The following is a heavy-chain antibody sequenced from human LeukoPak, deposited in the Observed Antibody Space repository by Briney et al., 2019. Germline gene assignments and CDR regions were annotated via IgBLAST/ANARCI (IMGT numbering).Heavy chain of an antibody. CDR3: AELGITMIGGV. Sequence: GGSLRLSCAASGFTFSTYSMNWVRQAPGKGLEWVSYIISSSSTIYYADSVKGRFTLSRDNAKNSLYLQMNSLRAEDTAVYYCAELGITMIGGVWGKGTTVTISS. V-gene: IGHV3-48*01. J-gene: IGHJ6*04. CDR1: GFTFSTYS. CDR2: IISSSSTI. D-gene: IGHD3-10*02.